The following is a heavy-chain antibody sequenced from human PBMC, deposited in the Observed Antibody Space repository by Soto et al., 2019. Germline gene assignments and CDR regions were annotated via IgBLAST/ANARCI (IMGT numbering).Heavy chain of an antibody. CDR1: GYTFTNYG. CDR3: ARRQWLVGGYYYGMDV. CDR2: NSAYNGNT. V-gene: IGHV1-18*01. J-gene: IGHJ6*02. Sequence: QVQLVQSGAEVKKPGASVKVSCKASGYTFTNYGLSWVRQAPGQGLEWMGWNSAYNGNTNYAQKLQGRVTMTTDTSTSTASMELRSLRSDDTAVYYWARRQWLVGGYYYGMDVWGQGTTVTVSS. D-gene: IGHD6-19*01.